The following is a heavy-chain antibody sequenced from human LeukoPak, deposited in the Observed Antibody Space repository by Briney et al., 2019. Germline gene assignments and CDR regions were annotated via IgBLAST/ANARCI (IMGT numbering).Heavy chain of an antibody. CDR3: ARGSDYGDYLSYYYYGMDV. CDR1: GGSFSGYH. V-gene: IGHV4-34*01. J-gene: IGHJ6*02. CDR2: INHSGST. D-gene: IGHD4-17*01. Sequence: SETLSLTCAVCGGSFSGYHWTWIRQPPGKGLEWIGEINHSGSTNYNPSLKSRVTISVDTSKNQFSLKLSSVTAADTAVYYCARGSDYGDYLSYYYYGMDVWGQGTTVTVSS.